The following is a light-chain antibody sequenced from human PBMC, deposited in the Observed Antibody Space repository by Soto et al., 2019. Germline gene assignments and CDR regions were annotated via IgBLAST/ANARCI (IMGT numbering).Light chain of an antibody. CDR3: SSYTSSSTYVI. CDR1: SSDVGGYNY. V-gene: IGLV2-14*01. CDR2: DVS. Sequence: QSALTQPASVSGSPGQSITISCTGTSSDVGGYNYVSWYQQHPGKAPKLMIYDVSYRPSGVSNRFSGSESGNTASLTISGLQAEDEADYYCSSYTSSSTYVIFGGGTKLTVL. J-gene: IGLJ2*01.